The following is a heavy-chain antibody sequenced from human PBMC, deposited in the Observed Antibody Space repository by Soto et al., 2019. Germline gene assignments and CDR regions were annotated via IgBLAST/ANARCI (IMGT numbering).Heavy chain of an antibody. J-gene: IGHJ4*02. Sequence: ASVKVSCKASGYTFTSYGISWVRQAPGQGLEWMGWISAYNGNTNYAQKLQGRVTMTTDTSTSTAYMELSSLRSEDTAVYYCARVSGYYDILTGLYVGPTVFDYWGQGTLVTLSS. CDR2: ISAYNGNT. D-gene: IGHD3-9*01. V-gene: IGHV1-18*01. CDR3: ARVSGYYDILTGLYVGPTVFDY. CDR1: GYTFTSYG.